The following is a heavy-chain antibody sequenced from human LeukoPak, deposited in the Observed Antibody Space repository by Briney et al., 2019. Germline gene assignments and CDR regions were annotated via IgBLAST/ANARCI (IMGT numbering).Heavy chain of an antibody. CDR3: GGYSYGYPAFDI. D-gene: IGHD5-18*01. Sequence: PGGSLRLSCAASGFTFDDYAMHWVRQAPGKGLEWGSGISWNSGSIGYADSVKGRFTISRDNAKNSLYLQMNSLRAEDTALYYCGGYSYGYPAFDIWGQGTMVTVSS. CDR1: GFTFDDYA. J-gene: IGHJ3*02. CDR2: ISWNSGSI. V-gene: IGHV3-9*01.